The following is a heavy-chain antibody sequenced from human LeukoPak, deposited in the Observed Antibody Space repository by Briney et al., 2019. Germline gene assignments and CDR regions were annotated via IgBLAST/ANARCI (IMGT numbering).Heavy chain of an antibody. CDR2: ISSSSSYI. J-gene: IGHJ3*02. CDR1: GFTFSSYS. V-gene: IGHV3-21*01. D-gene: IGHD2-8*01. CDR3: ARGALYADAFDI. Sequence: GGSLRLSCAASGFTFSSYSINWVRQAPGKGLEWVSSISSSSSYIYYADSVKGRFTISRDNAKNSLYLQMNSLRAEDMAVYYCARGALYADAFDIWGQGTMVTVSS.